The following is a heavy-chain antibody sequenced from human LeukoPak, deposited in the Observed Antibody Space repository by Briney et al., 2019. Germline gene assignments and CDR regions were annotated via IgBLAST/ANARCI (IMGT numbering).Heavy chain of an antibody. CDR2: ISSTSIHI. CDR3: VLGGAGGIRDVAYDI. CDR1: GFTYSSYS. D-gene: IGHD6-13*01. V-gene: IGHV3-21*01. Sequence: GGSLRLSCAASGFTYSSYSMNWFRQAPGKGLDWVSSISSTSIHIYYADSANGRFTISRDNAENSLYLQMNSLRAEDTAVYYCVLGGAGGIRDVAYDIWGQGTMVTVSS. J-gene: IGHJ3*02.